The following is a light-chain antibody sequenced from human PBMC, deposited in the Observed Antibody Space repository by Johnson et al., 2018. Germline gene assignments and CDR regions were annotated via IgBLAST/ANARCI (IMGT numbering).Light chain of an antibody. CDR1: SSNIGNNY. V-gene: IGLV1-51*02. CDR3: GKWDSSRSAGNV. Sequence: QSVLTQPPSVSAAPGQKVTISCSGSSSNIGNNYVSWYQQLPGTAPKLLIYENNKRPSGIPDRFSGSKSGTSATLGITGLKTGAEADYYCGKWDSSRSAGNVFGTVTNFPVL. CDR2: ENN. J-gene: IGLJ1*01.